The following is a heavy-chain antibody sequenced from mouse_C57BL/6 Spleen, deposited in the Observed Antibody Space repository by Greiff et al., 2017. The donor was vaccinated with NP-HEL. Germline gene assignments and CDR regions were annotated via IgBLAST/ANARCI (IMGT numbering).Heavy chain of an antibody. V-gene: IGHV2-3*01. Sequence: VKLMESGPGLVAPSQSLSITCTVSGFSLTSYGVSWVRQPPGKGLEWLGVIWGDGSTNYHSAPISRLSISKDNSKSQVFLKLNSLQTDDTATYYCAKPEGDDYGRGAWFAYWGQGTLVTVSA. CDR3: AKPEGDDYGRGAWFAY. CDR1: GFSLTSYG. D-gene: IGHD2-4*01. J-gene: IGHJ3*01. CDR2: IWGDGST.